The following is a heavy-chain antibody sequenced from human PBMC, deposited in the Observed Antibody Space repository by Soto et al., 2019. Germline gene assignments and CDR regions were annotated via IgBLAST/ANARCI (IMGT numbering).Heavy chain of an antibody. CDR3: ARSGDRRNCPAWIDP. D-gene: IGHD1-1*01. CDR2: IIPNNGDT. V-gene: IGHV1-2*02. J-gene: IGHJ5*02. CDR1: GYNFRDYY. Sequence: QVQLVQSGAEVKKPGASVKVSCRASGYNFRDYYLHWVRQAPGAGLEWMGSIIPNNGDTHYAQRFQGTITLTTDTSLDTAYREIDGLTLDDTAIYFCARSGDRRNCPAWIDPWGQGALVTVSS.